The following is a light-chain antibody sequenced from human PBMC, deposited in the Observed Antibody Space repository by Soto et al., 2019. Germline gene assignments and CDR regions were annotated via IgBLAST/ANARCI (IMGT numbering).Light chain of an antibody. CDR2: GAS. V-gene: IGKV3-15*01. CDR3: PQYNNPT. J-gene: IGKJ2*01. Sequence: EIVMTQSPATLSVSPGERATLSCRASQSVSSNLAWYQQKPGQAPRLLIYGASTRATGIPARFSGSGSGTDFPLTISSLPSEDFAVYYSPQYNNPTFGQGTQLEIK. CDR1: QSVSSN.